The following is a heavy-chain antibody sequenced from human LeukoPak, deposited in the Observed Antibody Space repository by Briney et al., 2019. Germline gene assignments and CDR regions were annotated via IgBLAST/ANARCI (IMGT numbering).Heavy chain of an antibody. J-gene: IGHJ4*02. D-gene: IGHD3-9*01. CDR2: IYHSGST. CDR1: GYSISSGYY. CDR3: ARVLYYDILTCYYKGGYFDY. V-gene: IGHV4-38-2*01. Sequence: SETLSLTCAVSGYSISSGYYWGWIRQPPGKGLEWIGSIYHSGSTYYNPSLKSRVTISVDTSKNQFSLKLSSVTAADTAVYYCARVLYYDILTCYYKGGYFDYWGQGTLVTVSS.